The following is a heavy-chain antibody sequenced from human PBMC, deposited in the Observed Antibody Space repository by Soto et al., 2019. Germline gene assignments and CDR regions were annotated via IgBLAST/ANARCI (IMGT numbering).Heavy chain of an antibody. CDR1: GGTFSSYA. Sequence: SVKVSCKASGGTFSSYAISWVRQAPGQGLEWMGGIIPIFGTANYAQKFQGRVTITADESTSTAYMELSSLRSEDTAVYYCASPERFIYCISTSCLDHHYYYGMDVWGQGTAVTVSS. V-gene: IGHV1-69*13. CDR2: IIPIFGTA. D-gene: IGHD2-2*01. J-gene: IGHJ6*02. CDR3: ASPERFIYCISTSCLDHHYYYGMDV.